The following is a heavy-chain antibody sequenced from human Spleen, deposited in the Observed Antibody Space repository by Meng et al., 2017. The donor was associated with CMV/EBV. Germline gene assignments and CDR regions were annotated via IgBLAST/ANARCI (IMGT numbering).Heavy chain of an antibody. Sequence: SETLSLTCTVSGGSISSGDYYWSWIRQPPGKGLEWIGYIYYSGSTYYNPSLKSRVTISVDTSKNQFSLKLSSVTAADTAVYYCARVAGYCSSTSCPPGGMDVWGQGTTVTVSS. V-gene: IGHV4-30-4*08. CDR1: GGSISSGDYY. CDR2: IYYSGST. D-gene: IGHD2-2*01. J-gene: IGHJ6*02. CDR3: ARVAGYCSSTSCPPGGMDV.